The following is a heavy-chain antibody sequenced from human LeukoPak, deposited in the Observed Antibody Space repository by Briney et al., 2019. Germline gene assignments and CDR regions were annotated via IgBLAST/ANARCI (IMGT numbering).Heavy chain of an antibody. Sequence: GGSLRLSCAASGFILGSFWMTWDSQAPGKGLEWVANTKEDDSEKYYGDSVTGRFTISRDSVRNSLYLQMSSLRVADTAVYYCANDYFMDVWGQGTTVTVSS. D-gene: IGHD3-16*01. CDR2: TKEDDSEK. CDR1: GFILGSFW. CDR3: ANDYFMDV. J-gene: IGHJ6*02. V-gene: IGHV3-7*05.